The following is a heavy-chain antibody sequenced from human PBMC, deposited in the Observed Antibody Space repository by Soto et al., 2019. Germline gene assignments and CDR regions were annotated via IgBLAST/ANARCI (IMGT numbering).Heavy chain of an antibody. Sequence: GASVKVSCTASGYTFTSYYMHWVRQAPGQGLEWMGIINPSGGSTSYAQKFQGRVTMTRDTSTNTVYMELSSLRSEDTAVYYCARADLLPFDPWGQGTLVTVSS. CDR1: GYTFTSYY. CDR2: INPSGGST. J-gene: IGHJ5*02. V-gene: IGHV1-46*01. CDR3: ARADLLPFDP.